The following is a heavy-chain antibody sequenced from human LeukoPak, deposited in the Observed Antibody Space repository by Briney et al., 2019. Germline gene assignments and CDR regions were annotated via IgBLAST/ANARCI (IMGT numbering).Heavy chain of an antibody. CDR3: ARDRAATVVPLDY. V-gene: IGHV3-21*01. J-gene: IGHJ4*02. CDR1: GFTFSIYS. CDR2: ISNSSSYI. D-gene: IGHD4-23*01. Sequence: GGSLRLSCAASGFTFSIYSMNWVRQAPEKALECVSSISNSSSYIYYADSVKGRFTISRDNAKNSLYLQMNSLRAEDTAVYYCARDRAATVVPLDYWGQGTLVSVSS.